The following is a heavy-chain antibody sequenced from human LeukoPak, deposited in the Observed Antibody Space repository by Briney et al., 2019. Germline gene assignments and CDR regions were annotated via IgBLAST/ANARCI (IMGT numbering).Heavy chain of an antibody. CDR1: GGSISSSSYY. V-gene: IGHV4-39*01. CDR3: ARRNPGYSSGPFDY. D-gene: IGHD6-19*01. J-gene: IGHJ4*02. Sequence: SETLSLTCTVSGGSISSSSYYWGWIRQLPGKGLEWIGSIYYSGSTYYNPSLKSRVTISVDTSKNQFSLKLSSVTAADTAVYYCARRNPGYSSGPFDYWGQGTLVTVSS. CDR2: IYYSGST.